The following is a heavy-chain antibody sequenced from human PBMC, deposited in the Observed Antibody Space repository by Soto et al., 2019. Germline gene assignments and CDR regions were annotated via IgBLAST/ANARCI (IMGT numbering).Heavy chain of an antibody. CDR3: ARDLLGVVDDD. J-gene: IGHJ4*02. V-gene: IGHV3-66*01. D-gene: IGHD3-3*01. CDR2: IYSGGST. Sequence: PGGSLRLSCAASGFTVSSNYMSWVRQAPGKGLEWVSVIYSGGSTYYADSVKGRFTISRDNSKNTLYLQMNSLRAEDTAVYYCARDLLGVVDDDWGQGTLVTVAS. CDR1: GFTVSSNY.